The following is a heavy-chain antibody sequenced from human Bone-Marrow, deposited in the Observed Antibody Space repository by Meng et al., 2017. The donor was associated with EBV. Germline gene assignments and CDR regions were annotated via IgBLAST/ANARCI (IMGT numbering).Heavy chain of an antibody. D-gene: IGHD2-2*01. J-gene: IGHJ4*02. CDR1: GGSFGGYY. CDR2: INHSGST. CDR3: ARGRRAGVVVPPAMLEY. V-gene: IGHV4-34*01. Sequence: QVQLQQWGAGLLKPSEPLSLTCAVYGGSFGGYYWSWIRQPPGKGLEWFGEINHSGSTNYNPSLKSRVTISVDTSKNQFSLKLSSVTAADTAVYYCARGRRAGVVVPPAMLEYWGQGTLVTVSS.